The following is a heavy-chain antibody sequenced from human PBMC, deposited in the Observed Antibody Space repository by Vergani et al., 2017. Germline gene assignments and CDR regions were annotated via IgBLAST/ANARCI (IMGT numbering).Heavy chain of an antibody. CDR1: GFTFSSYA. J-gene: IGHJ6*02. V-gene: IGHV3-23*01. CDR2: ISGSGGST. Sequence: EVQLLESGGGLVQPGGSLRLSCAASGFTFSSYAMSWVRQAPGKGLEWVSAISGSGGSTYYADSVKGRFTISRDNSKNTLYLQMNGLRAEDPAVYYCAIEYVLAARRPSVMGPNYGMDVWGQGTTVTVSS. D-gene: IGHD6-6*01. CDR3: AIEYVLAARRPSVMGPNYGMDV.